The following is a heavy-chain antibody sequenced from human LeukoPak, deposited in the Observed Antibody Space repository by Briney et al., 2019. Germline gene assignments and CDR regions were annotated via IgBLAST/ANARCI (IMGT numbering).Heavy chain of an antibody. CDR2: IIPIFGTA. D-gene: IGHD2-2*01. CDR1: GGTFSSYA. Sequence: SVKVSCKASGGTFSSYAISWVRHAPGQGLEWMRRIIPIFGTANYAQKFQGRVTITADKSTSTAYMELSSLRSEDTAVYYCARVSGYCSSTSCTSFDYWGQGTLVTVSS. J-gene: IGHJ4*02. CDR3: ARVSGYCSSTSCTSFDY. V-gene: IGHV1-69*06.